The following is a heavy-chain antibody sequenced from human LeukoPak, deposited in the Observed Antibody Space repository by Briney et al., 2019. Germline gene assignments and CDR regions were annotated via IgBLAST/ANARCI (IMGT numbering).Heavy chain of an antibody. D-gene: IGHD3-22*01. CDR3: ASGVGYDSRGYYDY. V-gene: IGHV3-48*01. Sequence: GGSLRLSCAGYGFTFSSYRMKWVRQAPGKGLERLSYISSSSSTVYYADSVKGRFTISRDNAKNSLYLQMNSLRAEDTAVYYCASGVGYDSRGYYDYWGQGTLVTVSS. CDR1: GFTFSSYR. J-gene: IGHJ4*02. CDR2: ISSSSSTV.